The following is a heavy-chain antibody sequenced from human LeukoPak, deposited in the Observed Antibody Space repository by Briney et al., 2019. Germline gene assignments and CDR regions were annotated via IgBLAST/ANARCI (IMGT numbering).Heavy chain of an antibody. CDR3: AREEIGFESWFDP. V-gene: IGHV3-74*01. CDR1: GFTFSSYW. D-gene: IGHD5-24*01. Sequence: GGSLRLSCAASGFTFSSYWMHWVRQAPGKGLVWVSRINSDGSSTSYADSVKGRFTISGDNAKNTLYLQMNSLRAEDTAVYYCAREEIGFESWFDPWGQGTLVTVSS. CDR2: INSDGSST. J-gene: IGHJ5*02.